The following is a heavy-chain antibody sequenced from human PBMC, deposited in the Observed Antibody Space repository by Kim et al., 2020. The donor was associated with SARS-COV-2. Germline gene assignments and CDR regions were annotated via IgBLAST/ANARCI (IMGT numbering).Heavy chain of an antibody. D-gene: IGHD3-9*01. CDR1: GFTFRISA. J-gene: IGHJ4*02. V-gene: IGHV3-23*01. Sequence: GGSLRLSCAASGFTFRISAMTWVRQTPGKGLEWVSTIDTAGGTFYGDSVKGRFTISRDTSKSTVTLQMDRLRTEDTAVNYCAKGAIISDWAQGTLVSVSS. CDR3: AKGAIISD. CDR2: IDTAGGT.